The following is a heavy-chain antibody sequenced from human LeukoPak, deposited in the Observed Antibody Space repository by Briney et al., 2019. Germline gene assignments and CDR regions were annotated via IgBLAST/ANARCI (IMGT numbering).Heavy chain of an antibody. D-gene: IGHD6-6*01. CDR1: GYTFTSYY. V-gene: IGHV1-46*01. J-gene: IGHJ5*02. CDR2: INPSGGST. CDR3: ARGYSSSPPWYNWFDP. Sequence: ASVKVSFKASGYTFTSYYMHWVRQAPGQGLEWMGIINPSGGSTSYAQKFQGRVTMTRDTSTSTVYMELSSLRSEDTAVYYCARGYSSSPPWYNWFDPWGQGTLVTVSS.